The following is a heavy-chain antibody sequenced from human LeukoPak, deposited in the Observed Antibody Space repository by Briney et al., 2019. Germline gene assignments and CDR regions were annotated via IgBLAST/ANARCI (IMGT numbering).Heavy chain of an antibody. CDR3: AKDGSYLGTDDY. CDR2: ISGSGGST. CDR1: GFTFSSYA. Sequence: GGSLRLSCAASGFTFSSYAMSWVRQAPGEGLEWVSAISGSGGSTCYADSVKGRFTISRDNSKNTLYLQMNSLRAVDTAVYYCAKDGSYLGTDDYWGQGTLVTVSS. V-gene: IGHV3-23*01. D-gene: IGHD1-26*01. J-gene: IGHJ4*02.